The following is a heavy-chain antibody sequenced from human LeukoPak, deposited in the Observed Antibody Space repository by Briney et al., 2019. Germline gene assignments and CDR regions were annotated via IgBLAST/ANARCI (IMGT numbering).Heavy chain of an antibody. CDR2: IYPGDSDT. V-gene: IGHV5-51*01. CDR1: GYSFTSYW. J-gene: IGHJ3*02. Sequence: GESLKISCKGSGYSFTSYWIGWVREMPGKGLEWMGIIYPGDSDTRYSPSFQGQVTISADKSISTAYLQWSSLKASDTAMYYCARTNFGHSDAFDIWGQGTMVTVSS. D-gene: IGHD3-10*01. CDR3: ARTNFGHSDAFDI.